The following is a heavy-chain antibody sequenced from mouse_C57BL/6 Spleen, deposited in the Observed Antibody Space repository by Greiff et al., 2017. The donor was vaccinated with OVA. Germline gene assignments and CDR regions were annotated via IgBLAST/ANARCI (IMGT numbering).Heavy chain of an antibody. J-gene: IGHJ3*01. CDR3: ASGVFAY. V-gene: IGHV2-2*01. D-gene: IGHD3-2*02. CDR1: GFSLTSYG. Sequence: QVQLQQSGPGLVQPSQSLSITCTVSGFSLTSYGVHWVRQSPGKGLEWLGVIWSGGSTDYNAAFISRLSISKDNSKSQVFFKMNSLQADDTAIYYCASGVFAYWGQGTLVTVSA. CDR2: IWSGGST.